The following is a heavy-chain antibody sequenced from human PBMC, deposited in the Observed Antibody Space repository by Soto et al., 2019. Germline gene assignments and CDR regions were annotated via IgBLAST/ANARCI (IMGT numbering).Heavy chain of an antibody. D-gene: IGHD2-15*01. V-gene: IGHV3-53*01. Sequence: EVQLVESGGGLIQPGGSLRLSCAASWFTVSYFYMNWVRQAPGKGLEWVSVIYGGDSTYYADSVKGRFTTSRDSSKNTVYLQMNSLRAEDTAVYYCARVDSVDYYYGMDVWGQGTTVTVSS. J-gene: IGHJ6*02. CDR1: WFTVSYFY. CDR3: ARVDSVDYYYGMDV. CDR2: IYGGDST.